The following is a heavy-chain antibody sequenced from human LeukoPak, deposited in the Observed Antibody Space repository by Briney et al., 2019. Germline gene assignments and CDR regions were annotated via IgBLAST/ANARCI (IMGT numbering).Heavy chain of an antibody. Sequence: GGSLRLSCAASGFTFSSYAISWVRQSPGKGLEWVSAISLGGDYSYYADSVKGRFTISRDNSKNTLYLQINGLRAEDTAVYYCAKSYDVLTGYFDFWGQGTLVTVSS. CDR3: AKSYDVLTGYFDF. D-gene: IGHD3-9*01. V-gene: IGHV3-23*01. CDR1: GFTFSSYA. J-gene: IGHJ4*02. CDR2: ISLGGDYS.